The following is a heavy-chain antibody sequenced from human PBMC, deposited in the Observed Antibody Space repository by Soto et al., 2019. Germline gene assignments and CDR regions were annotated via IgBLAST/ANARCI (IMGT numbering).Heavy chain of an antibody. V-gene: IGHV4-59*01. CDR3: ARDRYYDSSGYYYFDY. J-gene: IGHJ4*02. D-gene: IGHD3-22*01. Sequence: PSETLSLTCTVSGGSISSYYWNWIRQPPGKGLEWIGYIYYSGSTNYNPSLKSRVTISVDTSKNQFSLKLSSVTAADTAVYYCARDRYYDSSGYYYFDYWGQGTLVTVSS. CDR2: IYYSGST. CDR1: GGSISSYY.